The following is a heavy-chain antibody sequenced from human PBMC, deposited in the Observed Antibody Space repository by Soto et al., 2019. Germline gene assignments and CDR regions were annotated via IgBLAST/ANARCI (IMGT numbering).Heavy chain of an antibody. V-gene: IGHV3-30*18. CDR1: GFTFSSCS. CDR2: IPYDGSNK. D-gene: IGHD6-6*01. J-gene: IGHJ4*02. Sequence: QVQLVESGGGVVQPGRSLRLSCAASGFTFSSCSMHWVRQAPGKGLEWMAIIPYDGSNKYYADSVKGRFTISRDNSKNALYLQMTSLRADDTVVYYYAKDRSIAARILDYWGQGTLVTVSS. CDR3: AKDRSIAARILDY.